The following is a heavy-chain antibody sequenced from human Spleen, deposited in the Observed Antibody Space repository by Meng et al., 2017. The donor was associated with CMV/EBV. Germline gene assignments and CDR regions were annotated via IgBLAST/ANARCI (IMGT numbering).Heavy chain of an antibody. J-gene: IGHJ4*02. D-gene: IGHD2-2*01. V-gene: IGHV3-30*02. CDR2: IRYDGSNK. Sequence: QGQVVGSGGGVVQPGGSLRSSCAASGFTFSSYGMHWVRQAPGKGLEWVAFIRYDGSNKYYADSVKGRFTISRDNSKNTLYLQMNSLRAEDTAVYYCAKRGDQLLLGLEHWGQGTLVTVSS. CDR1: GFTFSSYG. CDR3: AKRGDQLLLGLEH.